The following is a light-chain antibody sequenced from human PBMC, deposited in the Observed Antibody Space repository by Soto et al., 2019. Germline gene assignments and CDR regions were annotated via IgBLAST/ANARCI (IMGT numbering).Light chain of an antibody. J-gene: IGKJ1*01. V-gene: IGKV1-39*01. Sequence: DIQITHSPSSLSASVGDTVTVTYLASQNIIYYLDWYQQKPVKAPKLLIYGASSLQSGVPERLSGSGSGTDFTLTISSLQPEDFATYYCQKSHTSPRTCGQGTKVDIK. CDR2: GAS. CDR1: QNIIYY. CDR3: QKSHTSPRT.